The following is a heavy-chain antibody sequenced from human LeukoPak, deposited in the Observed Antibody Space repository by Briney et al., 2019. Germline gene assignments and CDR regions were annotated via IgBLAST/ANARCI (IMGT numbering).Heavy chain of an antibody. CDR3: ARARHGYIYGYRPSELGHFFDY. D-gene: IGHD5-18*01. J-gene: IGHJ4*02. CDR1: GGSISSSSYY. CDR2: IYYSGST. Sequence: SETLSLTCTVSGGSISSSSYYWGWIRQPPGKGLEWIGSIYYSGSTYYNPSLKSRVTISVDTSKNQFSLKLSSVTAADTAVYYCARARHGYIYGYRPSELGHFFDYWGQGTLVTVSS. V-gene: IGHV4-39*07.